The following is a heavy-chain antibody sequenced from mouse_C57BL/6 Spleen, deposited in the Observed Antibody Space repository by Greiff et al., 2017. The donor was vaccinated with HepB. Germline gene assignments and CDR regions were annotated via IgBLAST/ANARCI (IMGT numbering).Heavy chain of an antibody. J-gene: IGHJ1*03. V-gene: IGHV1-64*01. CDR3: ATHTGTGYFDV. Sequence: QVQLQQPGAELVKPGASVKLSCKASGYTFTSYWMHWVKQRPGQGLEWIGMIHPNSGSTNYNEKFKSKATLTVDKSSSTAYMQLSSLTSEDAAVYYCATHTGTGYFDVWGTGTTVTVSS. CDR1: GYTFTSYW. D-gene: IGHD4-1*01. CDR2: IHPNSGST.